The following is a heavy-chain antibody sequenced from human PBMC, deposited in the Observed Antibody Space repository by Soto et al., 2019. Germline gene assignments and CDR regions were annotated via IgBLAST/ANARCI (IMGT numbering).Heavy chain of an antibody. Sequence: ASVKVSCKTSGYTFTNYGISWVRQAPGQGLEWMGWISPFDGNTNYAQNFQVRVTLTTDTSTSTAYMEVRSLRSDDTAVYFCAREVNYYDSSGEPANGPSLLHYFDDWGQGTLVTVAS. CDR1: GYTFTNYG. CDR3: AREVNYYDSSGEPANGPSLLHYFDD. J-gene: IGHJ4*02. V-gene: IGHV1-18*01. D-gene: IGHD3-22*01. CDR2: ISPFDGNT.